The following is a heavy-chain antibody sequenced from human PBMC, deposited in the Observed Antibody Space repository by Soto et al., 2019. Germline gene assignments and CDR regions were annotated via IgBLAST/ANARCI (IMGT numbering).Heavy chain of an antibody. J-gene: IGHJ4*02. CDR2: INHSGST. CDR3: AIVNTMVRGVSHLCDY. CDR1: GGSFSDYY. V-gene: IGHV4-34*01. D-gene: IGHD3-10*01. Sequence: SETLSLTCAVYGGSFSDYYWSWIRQPPGKGLEWIGEINHSGSTNYNPSLKSRVTISVNTSKNQFSLKLSSVTAADTAVYYCAIVNTMVRGVSHLCDYCRQVYRVTLSS.